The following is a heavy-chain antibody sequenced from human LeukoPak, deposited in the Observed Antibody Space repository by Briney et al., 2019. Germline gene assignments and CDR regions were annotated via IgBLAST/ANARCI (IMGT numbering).Heavy chain of an antibody. Sequence: PSETLSLTCTVSGGSISSGDYYWSWIRQHPGKGLEWIGYIYYSGSTYYNPSLKSRVTISVDTSKNQFSLKLSSVTAADTAVYYCARGMSMVRGVIGDWGQGTLVTVSS. V-gene: IGHV4-30-4*01. CDR3: ARGMSMVRGVIGD. J-gene: IGHJ4*02. D-gene: IGHD3-10*01. CDR1: GGSISSGDYY. CDR2: IYYSGST.